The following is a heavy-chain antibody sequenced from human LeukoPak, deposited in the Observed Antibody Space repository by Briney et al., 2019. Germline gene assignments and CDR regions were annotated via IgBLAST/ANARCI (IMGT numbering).Heavy chain of an antibody. Sequence: GGSLRLSCAASGFTFSSYGMHWVRQAPGKGLEWVAVISYDGSNKYYADSVKGRFTISRDNSKNTLYLQMNSLRAEDTAVYYCAKDVLSRRETAMVDYWGQGTLVTVSS. J-gene: IGHJ4*02. CDR1: GFTFSSYG. V-gene: IGHV3-30*18. CDR3: AKDVLSRRETAMVDY. CDR2: ISYDGSNK. D-gene: IGHD5-18*01.